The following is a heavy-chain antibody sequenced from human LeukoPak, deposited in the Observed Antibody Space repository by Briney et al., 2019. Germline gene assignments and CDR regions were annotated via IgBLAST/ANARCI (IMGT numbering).Heavy chain of an antibody. CDR3: ARVYNILTGYSTYYYYMDV. Sequence: ASVKVSCKASGYTFITYGISWVRQAPGQGLEWMGWTSTNNGYTNYVQSLQGRVTMTADTSTSTAYMELRSLRSDDTAVYYCARVYNILTGYSTYYYYMDVWGKGTTVTVSS. CDR2: TSTNNGYT. J-gene: IGHJ6*03. V-gene: IGHV1-18*01. CDR1: GYTFITYG. D-gene: IGHD3-9*01.